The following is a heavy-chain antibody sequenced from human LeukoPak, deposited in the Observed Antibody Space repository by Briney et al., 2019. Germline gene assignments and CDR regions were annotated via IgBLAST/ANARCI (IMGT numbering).Heavy chain of an antibody. CDR3: AREGSSNGFYYFDF. CDR1: GFTFSDYY. CDR2: ISTGGSTI. Sequence: GGSLRLSCAASGFTFSDYYMTWIRQAPGKGLEWVSYISTGGSTIYYVDSVKGRFTISRDDAKSSLFLHMNSLRAEDTAVYYCAREGSSNGFYYFDFWGQGTLVTVSS. V-gene: IGHV3-11*04. D-gene: IGHD5-18*01. J-gene: IGHJ4*02.